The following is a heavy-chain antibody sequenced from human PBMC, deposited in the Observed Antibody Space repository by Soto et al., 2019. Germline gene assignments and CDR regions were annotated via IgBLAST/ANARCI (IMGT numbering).Heavy chain of an antibody. CDR2: IYSDGSDE. J-gene: IGHJ4*02. D-gene: IGHD6-19*01. CDR3: ARNTGIGWANFDY. CDR1: GFTFSTYG. V-gene: IGHV3-33*01. Sequence: QVQLVESGGGVVQPGRSLRLSCAASGFTFSTYGMHWVRQAPGKGLEWVAVIYSDGSDEYYADSVRGRFDISRDNSKNTLYLQMNSLRAEDTAVYYCARNTGIGWANFDYWGQGTLVTVSS.